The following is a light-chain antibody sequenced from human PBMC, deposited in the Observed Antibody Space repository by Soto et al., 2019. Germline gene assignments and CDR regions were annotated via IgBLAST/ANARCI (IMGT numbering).Light chain of an antibody. J-gene: IGLJ2*01. CDR2: EGS. Sequence: QSALTQPASVSGSPGQSITISCTGTSSDVGSYNLVSWYQQRPGKAPKLMIYEGSKRPSGVSNRFSGSKSGNTASLTISGLQAEDEADYYCCSYAGSPHVVFGGGTKLTVL. V-gene: IGLV2-23*01. CDR3: CSYAGSPHVV. CDR1: SSDVGSYNL.